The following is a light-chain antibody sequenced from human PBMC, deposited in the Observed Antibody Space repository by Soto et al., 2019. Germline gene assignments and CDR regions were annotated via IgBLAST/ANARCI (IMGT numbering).Light chain of an antibody. CDR2: KAP. V-gene: IGKV1-5*03. CDR1: QSISSL. CDR3: QQYNSYSLT. J-gene: IGKJ2*01. Sequence: DIQMTQSPSTLSASVGDRVTITCRASQSISSLLAWYQQKPEKAPKLLIYKAPSLESGVPSRFSGSGSGTEFTLTISSLQPDDYATYYCQQYNSYSLTFGQGTKLATK.